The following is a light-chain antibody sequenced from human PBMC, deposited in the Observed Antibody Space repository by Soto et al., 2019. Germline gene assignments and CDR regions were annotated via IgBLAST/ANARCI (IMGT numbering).Light chain of an antibody. CDR2: EGS. CDR1: SSDVGSYNL. V-gene: IGLV2-23*03. J-gene: IGLJ2*01. CDR3: CSYAGSSTFVV. Sequence: QSALTQPASVSGSPGQSITISCTGTSSDVGSYNLVSWYQQHPGKAPKLMIYEGSKRPSGVSNRFSGSKSGNTASRTISGLQAEDEADYYGCSYAGSSTFVVFGGGTQLTVL.